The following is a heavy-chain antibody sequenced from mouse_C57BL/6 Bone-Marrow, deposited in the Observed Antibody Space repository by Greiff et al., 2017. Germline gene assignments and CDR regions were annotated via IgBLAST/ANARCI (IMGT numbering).Heavy chain of an antibody. J-gene: IGHJ3*01. D-gene: IGHD2-4*01. V-gene: IGHV1-55*01. CDR1: GYTFTSYW. CDR2: IYPGSGST. CDR3: ARYYYDYDGCAY. Sequence: QVQLQQPGAELVKPGASVKMSCKASGYTFTSYWITWVKQRPGQGLEWIGDIYPGSGSTNYNEKFKSKATLTVDTSSSTAYMQLSSLTSEDSAVYYGARYYYDYDGCAYWGQGTLVTVSA.